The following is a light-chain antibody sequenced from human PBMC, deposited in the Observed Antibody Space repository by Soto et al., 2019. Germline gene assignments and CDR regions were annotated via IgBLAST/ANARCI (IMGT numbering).Light chain of an antibody. Sequence: EIVLTQSPATLSLSPGERATLSCRASQSVSSYLACYQQKPGQAPRLLIYDASNRATGIPARFSGSGSGTDFTLTISSLEPEDFAVYYCHQRSNWPWTFGQGTKVEIK. CDR3: HQRSNWPWT. CDR1: QSVSSY. CDR2: DAS. J-gene: IGKJ1*01. V-gene: IGKV3-11*01.